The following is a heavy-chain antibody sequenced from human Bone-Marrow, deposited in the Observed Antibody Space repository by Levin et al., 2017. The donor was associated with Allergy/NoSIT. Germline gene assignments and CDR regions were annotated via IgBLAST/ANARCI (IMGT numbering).Heavy chain of an antibody. V-gene: IGHV3-30*18. J-gene: IGHJ3*02. CDR1: GFTFSSYA. D-gene: IGHD6-13*01. Sequence: GESLKISCAASGFTFSSYAMHWVRQAPGKGLEWVSLISYDGSIKHYADSVKGRFTISRDQSKNTLFLEMSSLRAEDTAVYYCVKGPRGSSWYAFDIWGQGTMVAVSS. CDR2: ISYDGSIK. CDR3: VKGPRGSSWYAFDI.